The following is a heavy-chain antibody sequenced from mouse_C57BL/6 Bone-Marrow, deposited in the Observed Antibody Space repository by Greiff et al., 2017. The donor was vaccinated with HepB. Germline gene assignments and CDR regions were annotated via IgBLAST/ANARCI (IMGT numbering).Heavy chain of an antibody. J-gene: IGHJ4*01. D-gene: IGHD2-4*01. CDR2: INPSTGGT. Sequence: EVKLMESGPELVKPGASVKISCKASGYSFTGYYMNWVKQSPEKSLEWIGEINPSTGGTTYNQKFKAKATLTVDKSSSTAYMQLKSLTSEDSAVYYCARGYDYSPMDYWGQGTSVTVSS. V-gene: IGHV1-42*01. CDR3: ARGYDYSPMDY. CDR1: GYSFTGYY.